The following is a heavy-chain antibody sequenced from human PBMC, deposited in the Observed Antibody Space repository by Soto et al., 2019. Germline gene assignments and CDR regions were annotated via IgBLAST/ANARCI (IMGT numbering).Heavy chain of an antibody. CDR1: GFTFSSYA. CDR2: MSSSGSNT. Sequence: ELQLLESGGGWVQPGGSLRLSCAASGFTFSSYAMSWFRQAPGKGLEWVSGMSSSGSNTYYADSVKGRFTISRDNSKNTLYLQMNSLRAEDTAVYYCAKGLRAAYFYGMDAMDVWGQGTTVTVSS. CDR3: AKGLRAAYFYGMDAMDV. V-gene: IGHV3-23*01. D-gene: IGHD4-17*01. J-gene: IGHJ6*02.